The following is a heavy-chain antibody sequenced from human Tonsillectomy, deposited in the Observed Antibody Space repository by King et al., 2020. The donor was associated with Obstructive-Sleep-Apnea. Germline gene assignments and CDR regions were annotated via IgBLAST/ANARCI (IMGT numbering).Heavy chain of an antibody. CDR3: ARLPHDYYDSSGYYYGDY. D-gene: IGHD3-22*01. Sequence: QLVQSGAEVKKPGESLKISCKGSGYSFTSFWIGWVRQMPGKGLDWMVIIYPWDSDTRHSPSFQCQVTISAEKSISTAYLQWGSLKASDTAMYYCARLPHDYYDSSGYYYGDYWGQGTLVTVSS. V-gene: IGHV5-51*01. CDR1: GYSFTSFW. J-gene: IGHJ4*02. CDR2: IYPWDSDT.